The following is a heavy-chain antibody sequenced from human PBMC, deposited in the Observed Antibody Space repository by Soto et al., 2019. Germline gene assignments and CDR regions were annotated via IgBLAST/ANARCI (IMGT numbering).Heavy chain of an antibody. CDR2: INHSGSA. J-gene: IGHJ6*02. Sequence: PSETLSLTCAVYGGSFSGYYWSWIRQPPGKGLEWIGEINHSGSANYNPSLKSRVTISVDTSKNQFSLKLSSVTAADTAVYYCAGGNCSSTSCDPTYYYYGMDVWGQGTTVTVSS. V-gene: IGHV4-34*01. CDR3: AGGNCSSTSCDPTYYYYGMDV. CDR1: GGSFSGYY. D-gene: IGHD2-2*01.